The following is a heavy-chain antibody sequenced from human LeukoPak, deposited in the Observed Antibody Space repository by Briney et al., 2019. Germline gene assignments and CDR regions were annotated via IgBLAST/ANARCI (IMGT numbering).Heavy chain of an antibody. CDR1: GFTVSSYG. CDR3: ARDTYPPQLIDY. V-gene: IGHV3-33*01. J-gene: IGHJ4*02. CDR2: IRYDGSNK. Sequence: GGSLRLSCAASGFTVSSYGMHWVRQAPGKGLEWVAVIRYDGSNKYYADSVKGRFTISRDIAKNSLYLQMNSLRAEDTAVYYWARDTYPPQLIDYWGQGTLVTVSS. D-gene: IGHD5-18*01.